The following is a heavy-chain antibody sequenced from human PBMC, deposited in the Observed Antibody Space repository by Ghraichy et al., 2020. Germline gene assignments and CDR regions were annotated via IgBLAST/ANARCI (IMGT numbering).Heavy chain of an antibody. J-gene: IGHJ4*02. V-gene: IGHV3-23*01. D-gene: IGHD6-13*01. Sequence: GGSLRLSCAASGFTFSSYAMSWVRQAPGKGLEWVSAISGSGGSTYYADSVKGRFTISRDNSKNTLYLQINSLRAEDTAVYYCLQQLVRGGFDYWGQGTLVTVSS. CDR1: GFTFSSYA. CDR3: LQQLVRGGFDY. CDR2: ISGSGGST.